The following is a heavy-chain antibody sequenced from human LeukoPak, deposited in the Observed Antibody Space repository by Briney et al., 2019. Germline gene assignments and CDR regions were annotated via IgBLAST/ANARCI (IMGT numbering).Heavy chain of an antibody. CDR3: ARDSNYYDSSGYPI. V-gene: IGHV3-30*03. Sequence: GGSLRLSCAASGFTFSSYGMHWVRQAPGKGLEWVAVISYDGSNKYYADSVKGRFTISRDNSKNTLYLQMNSLRAEDTAVYYCARDSNYYDSSGYPIWGQGTLVTVSS. CDR2: ISYDGSNK. D-gene: IGHD3-22*01. J-gene: IGHJ4*02. CDR1: GFTFSSYG.